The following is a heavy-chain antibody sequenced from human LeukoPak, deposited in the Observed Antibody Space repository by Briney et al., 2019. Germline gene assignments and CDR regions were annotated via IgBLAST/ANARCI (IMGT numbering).Heavy chain of an antibody. Sequence: PGGSLRLSCAASGFTFSSYWMSWVRQAPGKGLEWVAYIKQDGSEKYYVDSVKGRFTISRDNAKNSLYLQMNSLRAEDTAVYYCARRREYYDSSGYYLYFDYWGQGTLVTVSS. D-gene: IGHD3-22*01. J-gene: IGHJ4*02. V-gene: IGHV3-7*01. CDR1: GFTFSSYW. CDR2: IKQDGSEK. CDR3: ARRREYYDSSGYYLYFDY.